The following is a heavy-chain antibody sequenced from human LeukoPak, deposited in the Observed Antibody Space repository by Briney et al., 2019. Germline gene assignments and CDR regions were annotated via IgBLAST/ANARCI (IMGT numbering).Heavy chain of an antibody. CDR2: IWYDGSSK. J-gene: IGHJ4*02. CDR1: GFSFSAYG. D-gene: IGHD3-22*01. CDR3: ARDRRYYDSKGYFDY. Sequence: GRSLRLSCAASGFSFSAYGVHWVRQAPGKGLEWVAVIWYDGSSKDYADSVKGRFTISRDNSKNTLYLQMNSLRAEDTAVYYCARDRRYYDSKGYFDYWGQGTLVTVSS. V-gene: IGHV3-33*01.